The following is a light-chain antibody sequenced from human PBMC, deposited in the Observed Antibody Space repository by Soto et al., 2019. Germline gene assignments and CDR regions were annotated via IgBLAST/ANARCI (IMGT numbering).Light chain of an antibody. CDR1: CSDVGGYNY. CDR2: DVS. CDR3: SSYTSSSLHV. V-gene: IGLV2-14*03. J-gene: IGLJ1*01. Sequence: QSALAQRASVSGSPGQSITVPCTGTCSDVGGYNYVSWYQQHPGKAPKLMIYDVSNRPSGVSNRFSGSKSGNTASLTISGLQAEDEADYYCSSYTSSSLHVFGTGTKVTVL.